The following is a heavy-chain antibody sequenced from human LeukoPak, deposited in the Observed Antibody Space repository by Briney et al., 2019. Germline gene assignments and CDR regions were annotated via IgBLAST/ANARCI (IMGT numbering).Heavy chain of an antibody. CDR3: ARARSSGYKYYFDY. CDR1: GGSISSGGYY. Sequence: SETLSLTCTVSGGSISSGGYYWSWIRQPPGKGLEWIGYIYHSGSTYYNPSLKSRVTISVDRSKNQFSLKLSSVTAADTAVYYCARARSSGYKYYFDYWGQGTLVTVSS. J-gene: IGHJ4*02. D-gene: IGHD3-22*01. CDR2: IYHSGST. V-gene: IGHV4-30-2*01.